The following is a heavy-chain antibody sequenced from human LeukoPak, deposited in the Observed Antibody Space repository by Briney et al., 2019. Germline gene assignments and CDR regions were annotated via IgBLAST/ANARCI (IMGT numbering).Heavy chain of an antibody. V-gene: IGHV5-51*01. CDR3: ARXXDSSSWYDLYS. J-gene: IGHJ4*02. Sequence: GESLKISCQGSGYSFTSYWLGWVRQMPGKGLEWIGIIYPGDSDTRYSPSFQGQVTISADKSISTAYLQWSSLKASDTAMYYCARXXDSSSWYDLYSWGQGTLVTVS. D-gene: IGHD6-13*01. CDR2: IYPGDSDT. CDR1: GYSFTSYW.